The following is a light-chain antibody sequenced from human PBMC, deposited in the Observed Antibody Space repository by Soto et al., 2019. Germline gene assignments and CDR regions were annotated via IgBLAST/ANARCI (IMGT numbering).Light chain of an antibody. CDR3: MQDIQAPPT. CDR1: QSLLHSNGYNY. V-gene: IGKV2-28*01. J-gene: IGKJ1*01. Sequence: DIVMTQSPLSLPVTPGEPASISCRSSQSLLHSNGYNYLDWYLQKPGQSPQLLISLGSNRASGVPDRFSGSGSGTDFTLKISRVEAEDVGVYHCMQDIQAPPTFGQGNKVEIK. CDR2: LGS.